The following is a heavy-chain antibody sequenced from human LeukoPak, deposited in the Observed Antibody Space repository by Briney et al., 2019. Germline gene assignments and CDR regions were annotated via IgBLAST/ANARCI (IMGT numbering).Heavy chain of an antibody. Sequence: PSETLSLTXTVSGGSISSGDYYWSWIRQPPGKGLEWIGYIYYSGSTYYNPSLKSRVTISVDTSKNQFSLKLSSVTAADTAVYYCARGKWVAAAGMLDYWGQGTLVTVSS. CDR3: ARGKWVAAAGMLDY. CDR1: GGSISSGDYY. D-gene: IGHD6-13*01. V-gene: IGHV4-30-4*08. CDR2: IYYSGST. J-gene: IGHJ4*02.